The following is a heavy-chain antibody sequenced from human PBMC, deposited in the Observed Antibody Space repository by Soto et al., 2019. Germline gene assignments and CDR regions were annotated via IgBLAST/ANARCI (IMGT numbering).Heavy chain of an antibody. Sequence: QVQLVQSGAEVKKPGSSVKVSCKASGGTFSSYAISWVRQAPGQGLEWMGGIIPIFGTANYAQKFQGRVTITADESTSTAYMELSSLRSEDTAVYYCARDRGRMWENWNDVSYYYYYGMDVWGQGTTVTVSS. CDR3: ARDRGRMWENWNDVSYYYYYGMDV. V-gene: IGHV1-69*01. J-gene: IGHJ6*02. D-gene: IGHD1-1*01. CDR2: IIPIFGTA. CDR1: GGTFSSYA.